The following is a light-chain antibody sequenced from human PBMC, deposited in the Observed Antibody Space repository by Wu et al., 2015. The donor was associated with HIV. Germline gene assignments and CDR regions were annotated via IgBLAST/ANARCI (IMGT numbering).Light chain of an antibody. J-gene: IGKJ2*03. CDR2: AAS. CDR3: QQYDSLPYS. CDR1: QSISSY. Sequence: DIQMTQSPSSLSASVGDRVTITCRASQSISSYLNWYQQKPGKAPKLLIYAASSLQSGVPSRFSGSGSETEFTLTISGLQPDDFATYYCQQYDSLPYSFGQGTKLEIK. V-gene: IGKV1-39*01.